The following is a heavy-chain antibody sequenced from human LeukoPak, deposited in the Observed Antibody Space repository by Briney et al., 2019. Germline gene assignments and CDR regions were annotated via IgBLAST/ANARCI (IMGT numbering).Heavy chain of an antibody. CDR1: GGSISSYY. Sequence: SETLSLTCTVSGGSISSYYWSSVRQPPGKGLEWIGYIYYSGSTNYNPSLKSRVTISVDTSKNQFSLTLSSVTAADTAVYYCARTVNGDYYYYYMDVWGKGTPVTVSS. V-gene: IGHV4-59*01. CDR3: ARTVNGDYYYYYMDV. D-gene: IGHD4-11*01. CDR2: IYYSGST. J-gene: IGHJ6*03.